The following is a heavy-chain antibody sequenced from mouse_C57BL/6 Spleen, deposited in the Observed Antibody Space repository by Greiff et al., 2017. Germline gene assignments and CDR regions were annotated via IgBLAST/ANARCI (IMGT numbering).Heavy chain of an antibody. Sequence: QVQLQQSGAELVRPGASVTLSCKASGYTFTDYEMHWVKQTPVHGLEWIGAIDPETGGTAYNQKFKGKAILTADKSSSTAYMELRSLTSEDSAVYYCTVSNYYGSPLFAYWGQGTLVTVSA. D-gene: IGHD1-1*01. CDR2: IDPETGGT. J-gene: IGHJ3*01. CDR3: TVSNYYGSPLFAY. CDR1: GYTFTDYE. V-gene: IGHV1-15*01.